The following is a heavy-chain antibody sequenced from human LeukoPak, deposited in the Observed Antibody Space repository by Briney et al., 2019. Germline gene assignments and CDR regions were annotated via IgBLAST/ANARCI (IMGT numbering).Heavy chain of an antibody. CDR1: GYTFTSYG. Sequence: ASVKVSCKASGYTFTSYGISWVRQAPGQGLEWMGWISAYNGNTNYAQKLQGRVTMTTDTSTSTAYMELRSLRSDDTAVYYCARDWGAYCGGDCFQPGDWYFDLWGRGTLVTVSS. V-gene: IGHV1-18*01. J-gene: IGHJ2*01. D-gene: IGHD2-21*01. CDR2: ISAYNGNT. CDR3: ARDWGAYCGGDCFQPGDWYFDL.